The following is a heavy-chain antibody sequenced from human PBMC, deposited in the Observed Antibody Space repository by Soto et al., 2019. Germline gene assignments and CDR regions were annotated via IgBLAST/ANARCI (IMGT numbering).Heavy chain of an antibody. CDR2: VSYDGSFK. V-gene: IGHV3-30*18. Sequence: GGSLRLSCEASGFTFSKFGIHWVRQAPGKGLEWVAVVSYDGSFKYYADSVKGRFTISRDNSKNTLYLQMNSLRPEDTALYYCAKDSDQLLFDYYYYGMDVWGQGTTVTISS. CDR1: GFTFSKFG. CDR3: AKDSDQLLFDYYYYGMDV. J-gene: IGHJ6*02. D-gene: IGHD2-2*01.